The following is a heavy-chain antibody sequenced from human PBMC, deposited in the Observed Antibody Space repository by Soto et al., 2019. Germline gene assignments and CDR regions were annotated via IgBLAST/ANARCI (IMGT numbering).Heavy chain of an antibody. CDR2: ITSDGSST. CDR1: GFTFSSYW. Sequence: EVQLVESGGGLVQPGGSLRLSCAASGFTFSSYWMHWVRQAPGKGLVWVSRITSDGSSTSYADSVKGRFTISRDNAKNTLYLQMNSLGAADPAVYYCARDVRFGWFDPWGQGTLVTVSS. CDR3: ARDVRFGWFDP. D-gene: IGHD3-16*01. J-gene: IGHJ5*02. V-gene: IGHV3-74*01.